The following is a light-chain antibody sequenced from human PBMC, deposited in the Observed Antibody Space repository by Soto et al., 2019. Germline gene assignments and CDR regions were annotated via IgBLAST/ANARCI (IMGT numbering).Light chain of an antibody. CDR3: QQTYSTPLT. Sequence: DIQMTPSPSSLSASVGDRVTITCRASQSISSYLNWYQQKPGKAPKLLIYAASSLPSGVPSRFSGSGSGTDYTLTISSLQPEDFATYYCQQTYSTPLTFGGGTKVDIK. CDR1: QSISSY. V-gene: IGKV1-39*01. CDR2: AAS. J-gene: IGKJ4*01.